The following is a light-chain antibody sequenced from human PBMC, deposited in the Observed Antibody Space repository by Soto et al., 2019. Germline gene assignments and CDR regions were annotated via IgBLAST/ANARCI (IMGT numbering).Light chain of an antibody. CDR1: LSVSFSY. Sequence: NVLTQSPGTLSLSPGERATLSCRATLSVSFSYLAWYQQKPGQAPRLLIYGASSRDTGIPDRFRGSGSGTDFTLTISRLEPEDFAVYYCQQYGSSPLTFGGGTKVEIK. V-gene: IGKV3-20*01. CDR3: QQYGSSPLT. J-gene: IGKJ4*01. CDR2: GAS.